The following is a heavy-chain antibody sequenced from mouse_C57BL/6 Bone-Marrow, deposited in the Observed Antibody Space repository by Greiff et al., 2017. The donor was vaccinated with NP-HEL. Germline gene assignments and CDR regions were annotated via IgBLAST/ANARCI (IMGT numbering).Heavy chain of an antibody. CDR1: GFTFSSYA. J-gene: IGHJ2*01. V-gene: IGHV5-4*01. CDR3: ARGHDY. Sequence: EVQLVESGGGLVKPGGSLKLSCAASGFTFSSYAMSWVRQTPEKRLEWVATISDGGSYTYYPDNVKGRFTISRDNAKNNLYLQMSHLKSEDTAMYYCARGHDYWGQGTTLTVSS. CDR2: ISDGGSYT.